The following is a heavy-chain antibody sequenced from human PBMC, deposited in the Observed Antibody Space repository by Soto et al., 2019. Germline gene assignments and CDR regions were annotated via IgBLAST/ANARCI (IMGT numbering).Heavy chain of an antibody. CDR1: GGSISSGGYS. CDR3: ARARPGTYGMDV. CDR2: IYPSGST. D-gene: IGHD1-26*01. J-gene: IGHJ6*02. V-gene: IGHV4-30-2*01. Sequence: PSETLSLTCAVSGGSISSGGYSWSWIRQPPGKGLEWIGYIYPSGSTYYNPSLKSRVTISVDRSKNQFSLKLSSVTAADTAVYYCARARPGTYGMDVWGQGTTVTVSS.